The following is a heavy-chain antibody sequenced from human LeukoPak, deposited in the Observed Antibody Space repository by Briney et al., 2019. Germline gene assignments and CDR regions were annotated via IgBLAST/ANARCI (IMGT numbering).Heavy chain of an antibody. V-gene: IGHV3-23*01. J-gene: IGHJ4*02. Sequence: PGGSLRLSCAASGFTFSSCAMSWVRQAPGKGLEWVSAITGSGGSTYYADSVKGRFTISRDNSKNTLYLQMNGLRAEDTAIYYCAPEGAATYTWGQGTLVTVSS. CDR1: GFTFSSCA. D-gene: IGHD6-13*01. CDR2: ITGSGGST. CDR3: APEGAATYT.